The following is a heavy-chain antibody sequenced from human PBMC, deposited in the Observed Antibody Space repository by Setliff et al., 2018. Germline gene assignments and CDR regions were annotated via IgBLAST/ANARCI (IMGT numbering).Heavy chain of an antibody. CDR1: GYTFTSYA. V-gene: IGHV1-3*01. J-gene: IGHJ2*01. Sequence: GASVKVSCKASGYTFTSYAMHWVRQAPGQRLEWMGWINAGNGNTKYSQKFQGRVTITRDTSASTAYMELSRLRSEDTAVYYCAKTRYSGYDWNWYFDLWGRGTLVTVSS. CDR2: INAGNGNT. CDR3: AKTRYSGYDWNWYFDL. D-gene: IGHD5-12*01.